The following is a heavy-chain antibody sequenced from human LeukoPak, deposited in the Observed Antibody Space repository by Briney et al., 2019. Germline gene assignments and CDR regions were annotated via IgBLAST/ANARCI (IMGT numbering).Heavy chain of an antibody. Sequence: GGSLRLSCATSGFSLSRNGMHWVRQAPGQGLEWVAFILSDGSYEYYADSVKGRFTISRDNSKNTLYLQMNSLRAEDTAVYYCARDLTTVTNTLGFDYWGQGTLVTVSS. CDR3: ARDLTTVTNTLGFDY. J-gene: IGHJ4*02. CDR1: GFSLSRNG. CDR2: ILSDGSYE. V-gene: IGHV3-30*02. D-gene: IGHD4-17*01.